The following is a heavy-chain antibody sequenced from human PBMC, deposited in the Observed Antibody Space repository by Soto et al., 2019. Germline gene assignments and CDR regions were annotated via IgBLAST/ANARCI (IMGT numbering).Heavy chain of an antibody. J-gene: IGHJ5*02. CDR3: ARHSGRYCTNGVCSNWFDP. CDR1: GYSFTSYW. D-gene: IGHD2-8*01. V-gene: IGHV5-10-1*01. Sequence: PGESLKISCKGSGYSFTSYWISWVRQMPGKGLEWMGRIDPSDSYTNYSPSFQGHVTISADKSISTAYLQWSSLKASDTAMYYCARHSGRYCTNGVCSNWFDPWGQGTLVTVSS. CDR2: IDPSDSYT.